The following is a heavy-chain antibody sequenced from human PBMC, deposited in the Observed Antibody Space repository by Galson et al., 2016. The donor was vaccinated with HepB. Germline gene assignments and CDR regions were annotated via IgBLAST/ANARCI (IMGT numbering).Heavy chain of an antibody. CDR2: IYPGDSDT. Sequence: QSGAEVKKTGESLKISCKGSGYNFTNYWIAWVRQMPGKGLEWMGIIYPGDSDTIYSPSFQGQVTISADKSISTAYLQWGSLKASDTAMYYCVRKGSEGYCSSSNCYQFWYFDLWARGTLVTVPS. CDR3: VRKGSEGYCSSSNCYQFWYFDL. D-gene: IGHD2-2*01. V-gene: IGHV5-51*01. CDR1: GYNFTNYW. J-gene: IGHJ2*01.